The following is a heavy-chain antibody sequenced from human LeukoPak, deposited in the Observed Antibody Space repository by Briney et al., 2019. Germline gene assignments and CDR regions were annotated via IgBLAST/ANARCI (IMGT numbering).Heavy chain of an antibody. CDR3: ARGPAGYN. D-gene: IGHD1-1*01. CDR1: GFTVSSNH. J-gene: IGHJ4*02. Sequence: GGSLRLSCAASGFTVSSNHMSWVRQAPGKGLEWVSVVYSGGSTDYADSVKGRFTISRDNLKNTLYLQMNTLRAEDTAVYYCARGPAGYNWGQGTLVTVSS. CDR2: VYSGGST. V-gene: IGHV3-53*01.